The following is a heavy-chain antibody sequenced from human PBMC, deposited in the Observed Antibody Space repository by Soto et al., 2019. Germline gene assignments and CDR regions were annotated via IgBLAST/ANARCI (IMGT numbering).Heavy chain of an antibody. CDR2: IYYSGST. J-gene: IGHJ4*02. Sequence: SLTCTVSGGSISSGGYYWSWIRQHPGKGLEWIGYIYYSGSTYYNPSLKSRVTISVDTSKNQFSLKLSSVTAADTAVYYCARVNIAVAGTYDYWGQGTLVTVSS. CDR3: ARVNIAVAGTYDY. V-gene: IGHV4-31*03. D-gene: IGHD6-19*01. CDR1: GGSISSGGYY.